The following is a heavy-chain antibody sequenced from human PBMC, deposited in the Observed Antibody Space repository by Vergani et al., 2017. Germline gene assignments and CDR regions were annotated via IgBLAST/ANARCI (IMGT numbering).Heavy chain of an antibody. CDR2: INPNSGNK. J-gene: IGHJ4*02. CDR1: GYSFTTYD. Sequence: QVQLVQSGAEVKKPGASVKLSCKASGYSFTTYDINWVRQALGHGLEWAGWINPNSGNKGYARRVEGRVTITRDTAISTAYMELSGLYSDDTAVYYCTRGLPRTLTTETYYFDDWGQGTLVSVSP. D-gene: IGHD1-14*01. V-gene: IGHV1-8*03. CDR3: TRGLPRTLTTETYYFDD.